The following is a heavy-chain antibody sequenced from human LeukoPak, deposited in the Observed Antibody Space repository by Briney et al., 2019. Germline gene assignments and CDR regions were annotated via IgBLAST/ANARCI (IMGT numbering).Heavy chain of an antibody. CDR1: GLTFSSSW. Sequence: GGSLRLSCAVSGLTFSSSWMDWVRQAPGKGLEWVASVNPDGNKKYSADSVKGRFTISRDNAENSLYLQMNSLRVEDTAFYYCARDLAYSRLDYWGQGMLVTVSS. CDR2: VNPDGNKK. V-gene: IGHV3-7*01. J-gene: IGHJ4*02. D-gene: IGHD5-18*01. CDR3: ARDLAYSRLDY.